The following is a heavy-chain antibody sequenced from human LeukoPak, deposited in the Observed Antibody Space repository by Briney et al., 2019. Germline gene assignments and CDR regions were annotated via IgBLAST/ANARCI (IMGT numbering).Heavy chain of an antibody. Sequence: PGGSLRLSCAASGFTFSSYSMNWVRQAPGKGLEWVSSISSSSSYIYYADSVKGRFTISRDNSKNTLYLQMDSLRVEDTAVYYCAKGQGVTIFGVTTWGQGTLVTVSS. CDR3: AKGQGVTIFGVTT. V-gene: IGHV3-21*04. CDR1: GFTFSSYS. D-gene: IGHD3-3*01. J-gene: IGHJ5*02. CDR2: ISSSSSYI.